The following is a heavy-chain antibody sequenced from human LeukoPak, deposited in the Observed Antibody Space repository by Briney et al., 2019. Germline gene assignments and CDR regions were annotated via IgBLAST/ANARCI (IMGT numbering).Heavy chain of an antibody. CDR1: GFTFSDYY. D-gene: IGHD2-2*01. V-gene: IGHV3-11*01. Sequence: GGSLRLSCAASGFTFSDYYMSWIRQAPGKGLEWVSYISSSGSTIYYADSVKGRFTISRDNAKNSLYLQMNSLRAEDTAVYYCTVDCSSTSCQYYYGMDVWGQGTTVTVSS. CDR2: ISSSGSTI. CDR3: TVDCSSTSCQYYYGMDV. J-gene: IGHJ6*02.